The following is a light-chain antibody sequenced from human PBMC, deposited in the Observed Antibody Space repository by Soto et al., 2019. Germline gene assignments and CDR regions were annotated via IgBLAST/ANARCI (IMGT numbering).Light chain of an antibody. CDR1: QSIGSW. V-gene: IGKV1-5*03. CDR2: KAS. J-gene: IGKJ1*01. CDR3: QQYDSYAWT. Sequence: DIQMTQSPSTLSASVGDRVTITCRASQSIGSWLAWFQQKPGKAPKLLISKASNLDSGVPSRFSGSGSGTEFTLTITSLQPDDFATYYCQQYDSYAWTFGQGTKVDIK.